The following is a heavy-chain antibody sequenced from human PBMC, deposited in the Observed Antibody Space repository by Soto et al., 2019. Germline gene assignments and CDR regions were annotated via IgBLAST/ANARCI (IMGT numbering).Heavy chain of an antibody. D-gene: IGHD3-22*01. CDR3: ASFPRGGYYKYNWFDP. CDR1: GGTFSSYA. V-gene: IGHV1-69*13. CDR2: IIPIFGTA. J-gene: IGHJ5*02. Sequence: SVKFSCKASGGTFSSYAISWVRQAPGQGLEWMGGIIPIFGTANYAQKFQGRVTITADESTSTAYMELSSLRSEDTAVYYCASFPRGGYYKYNWFDPWGQGTLVTVSS.